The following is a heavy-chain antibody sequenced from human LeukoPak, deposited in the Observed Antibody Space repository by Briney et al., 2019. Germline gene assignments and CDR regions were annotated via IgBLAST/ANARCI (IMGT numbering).Heavy chain of an antibody. CDR2: IIPILGIA. V-gene: IGHV1-69*04. CDR3: ASGSSSSDY. J-gene: IGHJ4*02. D-gene: IGHD6-13*01. Sequence: ASVEVSCKASGGTFSSYAISWVRQAPGQGLEWMGRIIPILGIANYAQKFQGRVTITADKSTSTAYMELSSLRSEDTAVYYCASGSSSSDYWGQGTLVTVSS. CDR1: GGTFSSYA.